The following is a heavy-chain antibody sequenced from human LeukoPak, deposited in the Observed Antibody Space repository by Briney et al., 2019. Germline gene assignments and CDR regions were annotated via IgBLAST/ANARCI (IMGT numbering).Heavy chain of an antibody. CDR2: IKATPDGGTT. CDR3: TTLPGYSYGYLQDY. CDR1: GFTFSKAW. Sequence: GGSHTLSCAASGFTFSKAWMSWVRQAPGKGLEWVGHIKATPDGGTTEYGAPVKGRFTISRDDSKNTLYLQMNSLKSEDTAVYFCTTLPGYSYGYLQDYWGQGTLVSVSS. V-gene: IGHV3-15*01. J-gene: IGHJ4*02. D-gene: IGHD5-18*01.